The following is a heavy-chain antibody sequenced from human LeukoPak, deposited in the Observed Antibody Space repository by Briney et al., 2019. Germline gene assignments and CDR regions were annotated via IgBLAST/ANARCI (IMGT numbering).Heavy chain of an antibody. D-gene: IGHD4/OR15-4a*01. CDR3: ARGKLTFDP. Sequence: GESLKISCTASGYSFSTYWIGWVRQMPGKGLEWMGIIYPGDPETIYSPSFQGQVTISADKSTSTAYLRWSSPKASDTAIYYCARGKLTFDPWGQGTLVTVSS. V-gene: IGHV5-51*01. J-gene: IGHJ5*02. CDR2: IYPGDPET. CDR1: GYSFSTYW.